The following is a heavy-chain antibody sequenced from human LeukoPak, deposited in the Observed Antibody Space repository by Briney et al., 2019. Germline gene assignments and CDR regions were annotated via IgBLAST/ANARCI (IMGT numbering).Heavy chain of an antibody. Sequence: SETLSLTCAAYGGSFSGYYWRWIRQPPGKGLEWIGEINHSGSTNYNPSLKSRVTISVDTSKNQFSLKLSSVTAADTAVYYCARGRLYGSAPIGDAWGQGTLVTVSS. CDR1: GGSFSGYY. CDR2: INHSGST. D-gene: IGHD3-10*01. CDR3: ARGRLYGSAPIGDA. V-gene: IGHV4-34*01. J-gene: IGHJ5*02.